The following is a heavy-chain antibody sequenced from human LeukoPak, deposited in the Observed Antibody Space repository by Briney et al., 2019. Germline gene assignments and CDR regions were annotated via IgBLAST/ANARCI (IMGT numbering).Heavy chain of an antibody. V-gene: IGHV4-30-4*08. D-gene: IGHD1-14*01. CDR3: ARGGWRTSYYYYMDV. CDR1: GGSISSGDYY. Sequence: NPSETLSLTCTVSGGSISSGDYYWSWIRQPPGKGLEWIGYIYYSGSTYYNPSLKSRVTISVDTSKNQFSLKLSSVTAADTAVYYCARGGWRTSYYYYMDVWGKGTTVTASS. CDR2: IYYSGST. J-gene: IGHJ6*03.